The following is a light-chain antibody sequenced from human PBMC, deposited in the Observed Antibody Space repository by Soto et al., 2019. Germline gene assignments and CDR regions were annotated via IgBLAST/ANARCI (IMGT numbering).Light chain of an antibody. Sequence: DLQMTQSPSSVSASVGDRVTITCRASQGISSWLAWYQQKPGKAPKLLIYAASSLQSGVPSKFRGSGPRTDVTLIISSPQPEDVATDYYQQDNSFPLTFGGGPKVEIK. CDR2: AAS. CDR1: QGISSW. V-gene: IGKV1-12*01. CDR3: QQDNSFPLT. J-gene: IGKJ4*02.